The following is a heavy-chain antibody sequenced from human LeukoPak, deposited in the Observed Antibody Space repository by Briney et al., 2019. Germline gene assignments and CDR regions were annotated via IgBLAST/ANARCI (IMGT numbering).Heavy chain of an antibody. D-gene: IGHD3-22*01. CDR2: ISNSGSTI. V-gene: IGHV3-48*03. J-gene: IGHJ4*02. Sequence: PGGSLRLSCAAPGFTFSSYEMNWVRQAPGKGLEWVSYISNSGSTIYHADSVKGRFTISRDNAKNSLYLQMNSLRAEDTAVYYCTRGEAYDSSGYYHSYWGQGTLVTVSS. CDR3: TRGEAYDSSGYYHSY. CDR1: GFTFSSYE.